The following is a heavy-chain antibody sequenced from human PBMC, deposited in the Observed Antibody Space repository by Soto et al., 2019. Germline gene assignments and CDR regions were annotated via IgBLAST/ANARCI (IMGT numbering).Heavy chain of an antibody. CDR2: IYYSGST. D-gene: IGHD3-22*01. CDR3: GRGSGDYYYASSGYDY. V-gene: IGHV4-30-4*01. Sequence: VQLQESGPGLVKPSQPLSLTFTVSGCSISSGEYYLSWIRQTPGNGIEWIGYIYYSGSTSYNPSLKRRYSIAVDTSNNQFSPKLSSLTAADTGVYYCGRGSGDYYYASSGYDYWGQGTLGTVSS. CDR1: GCSISSGEYY. J-gene: IGHJ4*02.